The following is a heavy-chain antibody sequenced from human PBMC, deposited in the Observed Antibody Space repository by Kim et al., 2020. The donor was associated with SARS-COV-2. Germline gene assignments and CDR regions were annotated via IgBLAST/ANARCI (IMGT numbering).Heavy chain of an antibody. V-gene: IGHV3-13*01. CDR3: ARDLVAARPNGVKYYYYGMDV. J-gene: IGHJ6*02. D-gene: IGHD6-6*01. CDR2: IGTAGDT. CDR1: GFTFSSYD. Sequence: GGSLRLSCAASGFTFSSYDMHWVRQATGKGLEWVSAIGTAGDTYYPGSVKGRFTISRENAKNSLYLQMNSLRAGDTAVYYCARDLVAARPNGVKYYYYGMDVWGQGTTVTVSS.